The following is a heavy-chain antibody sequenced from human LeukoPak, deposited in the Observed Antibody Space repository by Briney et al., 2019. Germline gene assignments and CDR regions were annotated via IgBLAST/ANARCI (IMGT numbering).Heavy chain of an antibody. Sequence: GRSLRLSCAASGYTFSSYAMHWVRQAPGKGLEWVAVISYDGNIKYYTDSVKGRFTISRDNSKNTLYLQMNSLRAEDTAVYYCARDYLMGGTTGKAFDIWGQGTMVTISS. J-gene: IGHJ3*02. D-gene: IGHD1-26*01. CDR3: ARDYLMGGTTGKAFDI. CDR2: ISYDGNIK. CDR1: GYTFSSYA. V-gene: IGHV3-30*04.